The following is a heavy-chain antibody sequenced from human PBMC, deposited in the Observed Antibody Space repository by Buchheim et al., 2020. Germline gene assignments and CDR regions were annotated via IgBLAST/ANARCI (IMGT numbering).Heavy chain of an antibody. D-gene: IGHD2-2*01. J-gene: IGHJ6*02. CDR3: AKDIWESCSSTSCYTDYYYYGMDV. CDR2: ISYDGSNK. CDR1: GFTFSSYS. Sequence: VQLLESGGGLVQPGGSLRLSCAASGFTFSSYSMNWVRQAPGKGLEWVAVISYDGSNKYYADSVKGRFTISRDNSKNTLYLQMNSLRAEDTAVYYCAKDIWESCSSTSCYTDYYYYGMDVWGQGTT. V-gene: IGHV3-30*18.